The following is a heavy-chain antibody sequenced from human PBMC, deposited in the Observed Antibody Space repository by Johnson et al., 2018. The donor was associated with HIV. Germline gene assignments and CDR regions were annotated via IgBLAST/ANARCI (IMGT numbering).Heavy chain of an antibody. Sequence: MLLVESGGGVVRPGGSLRLSCAASGFTFDDYGMSWVRQVPGKGLEWVSGINWNGGSTGYADSVKGRFTISRDNAKNSLYLQMNSLRAEDTALYYCARAAAPYYYGSGSYYFDTFDIWGQGTMVTVSS. D-gene: IGHD3-10*01. CDR3: ARAAAPYYYGSGSYYFDTFDI. CDR1: GFTFDDYG. J-gene: IGHJ3*02. V-gene: IGHV3-20*04. CDR2: INWNGGST.